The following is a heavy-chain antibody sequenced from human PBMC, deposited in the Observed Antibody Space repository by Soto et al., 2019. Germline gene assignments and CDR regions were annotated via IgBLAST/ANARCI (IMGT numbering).Heavy chain of an antibody. V-gene: IGHV4-59*08. J-gene: IGHJ4*02. D-gene: IGHD6-19*01. CDR1: GGSISSYY. Sequence: PSETLSLTCTVSGGSISSYYWSWIRQPPGKGLEWIGYIYYSGSTNYNPSLKSRVTISVDTSKNQFSLKLSSVTAADTAVYYCARHGVAVAVIDYWGQGTLVTVSS. CDR3: ARHGVAVAVIDY. CDR2: IYYSGST.